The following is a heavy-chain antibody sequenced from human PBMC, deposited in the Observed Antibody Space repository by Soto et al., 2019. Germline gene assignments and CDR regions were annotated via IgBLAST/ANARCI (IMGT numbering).Heavy chain of an antibody. Sequence: QVQLVQSGAEVKKPGASVKVSCKVSGYTLTELSMHWVRQAPGKGLEWMGGFDPEDGETIYAQKFQGRVTMNEDTSTDTAYMEMSSLRSEDTAVYYCATANYYGSGSYYTYFDYWGQGTLVTVSS. J-gene: IGHJ4*02. D-gene: IGHD3-10*01. CDR2: FDPEDGET. CDR1: GYTLTELS. CDR3: ATANYYGSGSYYTYFDY. V-gene: IGHV1-24*01.